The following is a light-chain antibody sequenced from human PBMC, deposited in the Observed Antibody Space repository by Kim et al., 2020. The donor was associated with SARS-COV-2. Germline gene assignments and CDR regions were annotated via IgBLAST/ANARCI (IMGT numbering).Light chain of an antibody. CDR3: QQYDTYSWT. V-gene: IGKV1-5*03. Sequence: DIQMTQSPSSLSASVGNRVIITCRASQNIRRWLAWYQQKPGTAPKLLVYRASTLESGVASRFSGSGSGTEFTLTISSLQPDDSATYYCQQYDTYSWTFGQGTKLEI. CDR2: RAS. CDR1: QNIRRW. J-gene: IGKJ1*01.